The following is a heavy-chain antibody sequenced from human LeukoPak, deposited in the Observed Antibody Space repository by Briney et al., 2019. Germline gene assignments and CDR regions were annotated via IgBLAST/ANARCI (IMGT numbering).Heavy chain of an antibody. J-gene: IGHJ4*02. CDR2: ISGSGGST. CDR3: ARDGYNYDFDC. Sequence: GGSLRLSCAASGFIFSNYAMSWVRQAPGKGLECVSAISGSGGSTYYADSVEGRFTISRDNSKNTVYLQMNSLRVEDTAVYYCARDGYNYDFDCWGQGTLVTVSS. CDR1: GFIFSNYA. D-gene: IGHD5-18*01. V-gene: IGHV3-23*01.